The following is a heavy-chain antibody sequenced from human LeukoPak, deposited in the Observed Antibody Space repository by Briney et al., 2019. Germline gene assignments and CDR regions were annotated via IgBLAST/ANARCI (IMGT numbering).Heavy chain of an antibody. Sequence: SETLSLTCTVSGGSISSGDYYWSWIRQPPGKGLEWIGYIYYSGSTYYNPSLKSRVTISVDTSKNQFSLKLGSVTAADTAVYYCARVLLDGGYYPYYFDYWGQGTLVTVSS. CDR1: GGSISSGDYY. CDR2: IYYSGST. V-gene: IGHV4-30-4*01. J-gene: IGHJ4*02. D-gene: IGHD3-22*01. CDR3: ARVLLDGGYYPYYFDY.